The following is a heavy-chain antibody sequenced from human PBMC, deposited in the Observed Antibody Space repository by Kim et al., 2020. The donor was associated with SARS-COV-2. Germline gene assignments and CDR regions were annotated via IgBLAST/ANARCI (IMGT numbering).Heavy chain of an antibody. Sequence: SETLSHTCTVSGGSISSSSYYWGWIRQPPGKGLEWIGSIYYSGSTYYNPSLKSRVTISVDTSKNQFSLKLSSVTAADTAVYYCARRGSGWPPFDYWGQGT. CDR2: IYYSGST. CDR3: ARRGSGWPPFDY. CDR1: GGSISSSSYY. J-gene: IGHJ4*02. D-gene: IGHD6-19*01. V-gene: IGHV4-39*01.